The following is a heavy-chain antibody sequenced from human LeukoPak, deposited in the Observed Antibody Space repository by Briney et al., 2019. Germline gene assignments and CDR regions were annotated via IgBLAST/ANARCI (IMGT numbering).Heavy chain of an antibody. D-gene: IGHD3-9*01. CDR1: GDSVSSNSAA. J-gene: IGHJ4*02. CDR2: TYYRSKWYN. V-gene: IGHV6-1*01. Sequence: SQTLSLTCAISGDSVSSNSAAWNWIRQSPSRGLEWLGRTYYRSKWYNDYAVSVKSRITINPDTSKNQFSLQLNSVTPEDTAVYYCARERGYFDWLEHRAPRFDYWGQGTLVTVSS. CDR3: ARERGYFDWLEHRAPRFDY.